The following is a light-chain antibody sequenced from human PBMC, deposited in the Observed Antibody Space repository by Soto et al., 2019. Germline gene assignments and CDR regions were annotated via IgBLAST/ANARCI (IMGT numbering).Light chain of an antibody. Sequence: IIFPQCPGTPPLSPRESPTLSFTTCQSVRSSCLAWYQQKPGQAPRLLIYGASTRATGIPARFSGSGSGTDFTLTISRLEPEDFAVYYCQQYGSSPQTFGQGTKVDIK. CDR2: GAS. J-gene: IGKJ1*01. CDR1: QSVRSSC. V-gene: IGKV3-20*01. CDR3: QQYGSSPQT.